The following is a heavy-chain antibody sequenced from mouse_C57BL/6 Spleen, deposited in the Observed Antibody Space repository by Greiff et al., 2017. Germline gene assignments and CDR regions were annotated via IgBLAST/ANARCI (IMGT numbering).Heavy chain of an antibody. CDR1: GYTFTSYW. Sequence: VQLQQPGAELVKPGASVKLSCKASGYTFTSYWMHWVKQSHGKSLEWIGDINPNNGGTSYNQKFKGKATLTVDKSSSTAYMELRSLTSEDSAVYYCARGDGSPFAYWGQGTLGTVSA. CDR2: INPNNGGT. CDR3: ARGDGSPFAY. V-gene: IGHV1-26*01. J-gene: IGHJ3*01. D-gene: IGHD1-1*01.